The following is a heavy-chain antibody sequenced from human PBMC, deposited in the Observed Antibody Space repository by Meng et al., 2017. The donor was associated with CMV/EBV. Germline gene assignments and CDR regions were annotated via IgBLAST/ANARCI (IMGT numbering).Heavy chain of an antibody. Sequence: ASVKVSCKASGYTFTGYYMHWVRQAPGQGLEWMGWINPNSGGTNYAQKFQGRVTMTRDTSISTAYMELSRLRSDDTAVYYCARDLKRWRITIFPYWGQGTLVTAPQ. CDR3: ARDLKRWRITIFPY. D-gene: IGHD3-3*01. V-gene: IGHV1-2*02. CDR1: GYTFTGYY. CDR2: INPNSGGT. J-gene: IGHJ4*02.